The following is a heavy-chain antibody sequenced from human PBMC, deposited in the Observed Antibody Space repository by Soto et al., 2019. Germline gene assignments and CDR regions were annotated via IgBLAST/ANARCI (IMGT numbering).Heavy chain of an antibody. V-gene: IGHV3-23*01. J-gene: IGHJ4*02. D-gene: IGHD3-16*01. CDR3: AAVMGSDYDYVWGSLSFDH. CDR2: ISGSGVRT. CDR1: GFIFATTA. Sequence: VQLLQSGGGLVQPGGSLRLSCEASGFIFATTAMGWVRQAPGKGLEWVSTISGSGVRTYYADSVKGRFTISRGNSENTLFLQMNSLRADDTAVYFCAAVMGSDYDYVWGSLSFDHWGQGALVTVST.